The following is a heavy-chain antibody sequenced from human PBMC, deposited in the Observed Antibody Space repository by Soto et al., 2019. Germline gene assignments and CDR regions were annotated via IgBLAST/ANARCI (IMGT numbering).Heavy chain of an antibody. CDR1: GFTFDDYA. Sequence: GGSLRLSCAASGFTFDDYAMHWVRQAPGKGLEWVSGISWNSGSIGYADSVKGRFTISRDNAKNSLYLQMNSLRAEDTALYYCAKGRPRRFTNAFDIWGQGTMVTVSS. D-gene: IGHD3-3*01. J-gene: IGHJ3*02. CDR3: AKGRPRRFTNAFDI. V-gene: IGHV3-9*01. CDR2: ISWNSGSI.